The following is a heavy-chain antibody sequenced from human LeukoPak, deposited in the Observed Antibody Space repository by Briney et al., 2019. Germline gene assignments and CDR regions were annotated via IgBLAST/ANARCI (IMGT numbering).Heavy chain of an antibody. CDR3: ARGPDSSSWTRGTYYYYYGMDV. CDR2: IWYDGSNK. V-gene: IGHV3-33*08. D-gene: IGHD6-13*01. CDR1: GFTFSSSW. Sequence: GGSLRLSCAASGFTFSSSWMSWVRQAPGKGLEWVAVIWYDGSNKYYADSVKGRFTISRDNSKNTLYLQMNSLRAEDTAVYYCARGPDSSSWTRGTYYYYYGMDVWGQGTTVTVSS. J-gene: IGHJ6*02.